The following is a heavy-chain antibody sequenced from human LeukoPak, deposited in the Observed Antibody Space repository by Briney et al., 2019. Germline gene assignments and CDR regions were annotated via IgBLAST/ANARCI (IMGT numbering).Heavy chain of an antibody. Sequence: SSETLSLSCTVSGGSISSSSYYRGWIRQPPGKGLEWIGSIYYSGSTYYNPSLKSRVTISVDTSKNQFSLKLSSVTAADTAVYYCARHEGSGWPSGVDYWGQGTLVTVSS. J-gene: IGHJ4*02. CDR2: IYYSGST. D-gene: IGHD6-19*01. CDR1: GGSISSSSYY. V-gene: IGHV4-39*01. CDR3: ARHEGSGWPSGVDY.